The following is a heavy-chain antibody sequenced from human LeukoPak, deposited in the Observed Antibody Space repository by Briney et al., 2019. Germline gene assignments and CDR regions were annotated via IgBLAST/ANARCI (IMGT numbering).Heavy chain of an antibody. D-gene: IGHD3-22*01. V-gene: IGHV4-59*01. CDR2: IYSDGTT. Sequence: PSETLSLTCSVSGASTTSYYWNWIRQAPGKGLEWIGYIYSDGTTSYSPSLRSRVTISIDTSRNQFSLRLSSVTAADAAVYYCARDTRSYDTSGYYYFDYWGQGALVTVSS. CDR1: GASTTSYY. J-gene: IGHJ4*02. CDR3: ARDTRSYDTSGYYYFDY.